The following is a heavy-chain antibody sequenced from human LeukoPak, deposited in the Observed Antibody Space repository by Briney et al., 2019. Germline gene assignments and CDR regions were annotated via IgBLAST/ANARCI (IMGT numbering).Heavy chain of an antibody. CDR3: ASPAVVQLGSYYYYGMDV. J-gene: IGHJ6*02. CDR2: INAGNGNT. V-gene: IGHV1-3*01. Sequence: EASAKVSCKASGYTFTSYAMHWVRQAPGQRLEWMGWINAGNGNTKYSQKFQGRVTITRDTSASTAYMELSSLRSEDTAVYYCASPAVVQLGSYYYYGMDVWDQGTTVTVSS. CDR1: GYTFTSYA. D-gene: IGHD1-1*01.